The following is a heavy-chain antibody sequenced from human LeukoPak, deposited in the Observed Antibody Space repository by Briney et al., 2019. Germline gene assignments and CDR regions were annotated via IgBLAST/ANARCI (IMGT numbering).Heavy chain of an antibody. D-gene: IGHD2-2*01. J-gene: IGHJ4*02. CDR1: GGSISSGGYY. CDR3: ARGSQGFVVPAGELDY. V-gene: IGHV4-61*08. Sequence: SETLSLTCTVSGGSISSGGYYWSWIRQPPGKGLEWIGYIYYSGGTNYNPSLKSRVTISVDTSKNQFSLKLSSVTAADTAVYYCARGSQGFVVPAGELDYWGQGTLVTVSS. CDR2: IYYSGGT.